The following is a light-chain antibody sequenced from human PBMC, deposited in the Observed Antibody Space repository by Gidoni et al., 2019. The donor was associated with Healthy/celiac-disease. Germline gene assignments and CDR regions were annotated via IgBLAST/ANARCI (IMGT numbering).Light chain of an antibody. CDR2: DAS. Sequence: DIQMTQSPSSLSASVGDRVTITCRASQSIASYLNWYQQKPGKAPNLLIYDASNLQSGVPSRFSGSGSGTDFTLTISSLQPEDFATYYCQQSYSTPRTLTFXGXTKVXIK. CDR1: QSIASY. V-gene: IGKV1-39*01. J-gene: IGKJ4*01. CDR3: QQSYSTPRTLT.